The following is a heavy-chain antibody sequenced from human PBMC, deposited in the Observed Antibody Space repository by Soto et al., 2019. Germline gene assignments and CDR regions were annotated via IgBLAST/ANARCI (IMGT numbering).Heavy chain of an antibody. CDR2: IYYSGST. CDR3: ARTYYYYDSSGYYYWDYYYYYGMDV. Sequence: PSDTLSLTCTVSGCSISSGGYYWSWIRQHPGKGLERIGYIYYSGSTYYNPSLKSRVTISVDTSKNQFSLMLSSVTAADTAVYYCARTYYYYDSSGYYYWDYYYYYGMDVWGQGTTVT. V-gene: IGHV4-31*03. CDR1: GCSISSGGYY. J-gene: IGHJ6*02. D-gene: IGHD3-22*01.